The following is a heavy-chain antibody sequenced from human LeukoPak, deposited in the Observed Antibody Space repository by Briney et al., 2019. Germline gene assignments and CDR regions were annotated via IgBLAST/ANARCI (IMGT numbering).Heavy chain of an antibody. J-gene: IGHJ4*02. Sequence: SETLSPTCTVSGGSISNYYWSWIRQPPGKGLEWIGYIYYSGSANYNPSLKSRVTISLDTSKNQFSLKLTSVTAADTAVYYCSRGGYGSGSYYGYWGQGTLVTVSS. CDR1: GGSISNYY. V-gene: IGHV4-59*01. D-gene: IGHD3-10*01. CDR3: SRGGYGSGSYYGY. CDR2: IYYSGSA.